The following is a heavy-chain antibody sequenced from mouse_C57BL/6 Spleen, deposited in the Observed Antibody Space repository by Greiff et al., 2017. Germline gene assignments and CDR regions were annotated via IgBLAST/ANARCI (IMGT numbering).Heavy chain of an antibody. Sequence: QVQLQQPGAELVKPGASVKMSCKASGYTFTSYWITWVKQRPGQGLEWIGDIYPGSGSTNYNEKFKSKVTLTVDTSSSTAHMQLSSLTSEDSAVYYYGRSWGVTTGFDYWGQGTTLTVSS. J-gene: IGHJ2*01. CDR1: GYTFTSYW. CDR3: GRSWGVTTGFDY. D-gene: IGHD2-2*01. CDR2: IYPGSGST. V-gene: IGHV1-55*01.